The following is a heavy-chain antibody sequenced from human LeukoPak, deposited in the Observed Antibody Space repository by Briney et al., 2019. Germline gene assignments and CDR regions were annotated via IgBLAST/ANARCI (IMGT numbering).Heavy chain of an antibody. CDR3: ARTVRGRYYDSSGYPDH. J-gene: IGHJ5*02. CDR2: IKQDGSEK. V-gene: IGHV3-7*01. Sequence: GGSLRLSCAASGFTFSSYWMSWVRQAPGKGLEWVANIKQDGSEKYYVDSVKGRFTISRGNAKNSLYLRMNSLRVEDTAVYYCARTVRGRYYDSSGYPDHWGQGTLVTVSS. D-gene: IGHD3-22*01. CDR1: GFTFSSYW.